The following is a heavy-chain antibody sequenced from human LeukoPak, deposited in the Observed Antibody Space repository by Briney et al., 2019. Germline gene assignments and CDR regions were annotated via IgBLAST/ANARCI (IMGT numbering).Heavy chain of an antibody. V-gene: IGHV3-23*01. CDR1: GFTFSSYA. D-gene: IGHD3-16*01. CDR2: FSASGDDT. J-gene: IGHJ2*01. Sequence: GGSLRLSCAASGFTFSSYAMRWVRQAPGKGLEWVSSFSASGDDTYYADSVKGRFTISRDNSRNTLYLQLNSLRADDTAVYYCAKIGPYRYFDLWGRGTLVTVSS. CDR3: AKIGPYRYFDL.